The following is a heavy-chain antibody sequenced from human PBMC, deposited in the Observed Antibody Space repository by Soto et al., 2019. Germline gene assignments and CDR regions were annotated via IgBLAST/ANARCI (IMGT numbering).Heavy chain of an antibody. CDR2: IYPGDSDT. V-gene: IGHV5-51*01. Sequence: SRYSLNNYWNGWVRQMPGKGLEWMGIIYPGDSDTRYSPSFQGQVTISADKSISTAYLQWSSLKASDTAMYYCARYIAVEPYYFDYWGQGTLVTVSS. CDR3: ARYIAVEPYYFDY. CDR1: RYSLNNYW. J-gene: IGHJ4*02. D-gene: IGHD6-19*01.